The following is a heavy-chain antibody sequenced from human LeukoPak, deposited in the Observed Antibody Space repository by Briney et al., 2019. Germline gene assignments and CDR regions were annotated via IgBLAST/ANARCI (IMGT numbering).Heavy chain of an antibody. CDR1: GFTFTSSA. CDR2: IVVGSGNT. J-gene: IGHJ3*02. D-gene: IGHD3-10*01. V-gene: IGHV1-58*02. Sequence: SVKVSCKASGFTFTSSAMQWVRQARRQRLEWIGWIVVGSGNTNCAQKFQERVTITRDMSTSTAYMELSSLRSEDTAVYYCAADGWVARAHDAFDIWGQGTMVTVSS. CDR3: AADGWVARAHDAFDI.